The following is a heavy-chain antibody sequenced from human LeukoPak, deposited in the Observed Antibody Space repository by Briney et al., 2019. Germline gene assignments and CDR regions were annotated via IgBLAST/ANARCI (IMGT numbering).Heavy chain of an antibody. V-gene: IGHV4-34*01. Sequence: SETLSLTCAVYGGSFSGYYWSWIRQPPGKGLEWIGEINHSGSTNYNPSLKSRVTISVDTSKNQFSLKLSSVTAADTAVYYCARVKRIFGVVNYFDFWGQGTLVTVSS. CDR2: INHSGST. CDR3: ARVKRIFGVVNYFDF. D-gene: IGHD3-3*01. CDR1: GGSFSGYY. J-gene: IGHJ4*02.